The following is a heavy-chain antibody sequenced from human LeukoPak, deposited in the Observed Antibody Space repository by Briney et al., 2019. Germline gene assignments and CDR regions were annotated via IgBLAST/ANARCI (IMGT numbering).Heavy chain of an antibody. CDR3: AKSSSGWGPSPFDY. Sequence: GGSLRLSCAASGFTFSSFEMNWVRQAPGKGLEWVSYISSSGATKYYADSVKGRFTISRDNAKNSLYLQMNSLRAEDTAVYYCAKSSSGWGPSPFDYWGQGTLVTVSS. V-gene: IGHV3-48*03. CDR2: ISSSGATK. CDR1: GFTFSSFE. J-gene: IGHJ4*02. D-gene: IGHD6-19*01.